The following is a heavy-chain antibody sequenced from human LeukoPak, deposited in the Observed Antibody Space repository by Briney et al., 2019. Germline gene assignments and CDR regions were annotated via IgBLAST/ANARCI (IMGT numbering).Heavy chain of an antibody. Sequence: ASVTVSCTASGYTFTCYYMHWVRQAPGQGLEWMGWINPINPNSDDINYAQKFRGRVTMTRDTSISTAYMELSSLRSDDTALYYCARGGYSSSLYDYWGQGTLVTVSS. CDR1: GYTFTCYY. V-gene: IGHV1-2*02. D-gene: IGHD6-13*01. J-gene: IGHJ4*02. CDR3: ARGGYSSSLYDY. CDR2: INPINPNSDDI.